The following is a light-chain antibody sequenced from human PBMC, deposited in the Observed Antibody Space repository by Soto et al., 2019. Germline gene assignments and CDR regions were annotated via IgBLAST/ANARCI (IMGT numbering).Light chain of an antibody. J-gene: IGKJ5*01. CDR2: GSS. CDR1: QSVRTK. Sequence: EIVMTQSPDILSVSPGEGATLSCRASQSVRTKLAWYQQKAGQAPRLLIYGSSTRASGIPDRFSGSGSGTDFTLTISRLETEDFAVFYCQQYGTSEIIFGQGTRLEIK. V-gene: IGKV3-20*01. CDR3: QQYGTSEII.